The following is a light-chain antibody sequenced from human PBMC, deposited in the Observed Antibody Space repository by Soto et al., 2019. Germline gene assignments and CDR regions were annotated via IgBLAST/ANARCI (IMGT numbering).Light chain of an antibody. V-gene: IGLV2-14*01. CDR3: SSYTSRSTYV. J-gene: IGLJ1*01. CDR2: EVS. Sequence: QSVLTQPAAVSGSPGQSITISCTGTSSDVGGYNYVSWYQQHPGKAPKLMISEVSNRPSGVSNRFSGSKSGNTASLTISGLQAEDEADYYCSSYTSRSTYVFGTGTKLTVL. CDR1: SSDVGGYNY.